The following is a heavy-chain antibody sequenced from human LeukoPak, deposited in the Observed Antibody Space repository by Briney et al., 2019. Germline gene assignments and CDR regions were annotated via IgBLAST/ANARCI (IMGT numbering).Heavy chain of an antibody. CDR3: ARAASIAARPIRGAFDI. CDR2: ISSSSSTI. V-gene: IGHV3-48*01. J-gene: IGHJ3*02. CDR1: GFTFDDYA. Sequence: GRSLRLSCAASGFTFDDYAMHWVRQAPGKGLEWVSYISSSSSTIYYADSVKGRFTISRDNAKNSLYLQMNSLRAEDTAVYYCARAASIAARPIRGAFDIWGQGTMVTVSS. D-gene: IGHD6-6*01.